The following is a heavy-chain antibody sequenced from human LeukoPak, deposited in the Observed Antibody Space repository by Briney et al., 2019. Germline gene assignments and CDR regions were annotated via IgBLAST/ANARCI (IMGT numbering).Heavy chain of an antibody. CDR1: GGTFSRYA. CDR3: AREGIVGAYDY. D-gene: IGHD1-26*01. CDR2: IIPIPGTA. J-gene: IGHJ4*02. V-gene: IGHV1-69*04. Sequence: SVKVSCKASGGTFSRYAFSWVRQAPGQGLEWVAKIIPIPGTAHPAQMFQGRITVTADKSTNTVYMELNSLRSDDTAVFYCAREGIVGAYDYWGQGTLVTVSS.